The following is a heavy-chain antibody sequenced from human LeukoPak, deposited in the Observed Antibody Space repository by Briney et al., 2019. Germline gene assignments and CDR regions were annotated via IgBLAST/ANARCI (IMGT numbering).Heavy chain of an antibody. CDR2: PSSSSDYI. D-gene: IGHD5-12*01. Sequence: PAGSLRLSCAASAFTFTNYHMDWVRQAQRKGLEWVSFPSSSSDYISYADSVKGRFTISRDNAKNSLFLQMNSLRAEDTAIDYCAKRKYSDSDLRAFDIWGQGTMVTVSS. CDR3: AKRKYSDSDLRAFDI. J-gene: IGHJ3*02. V-gene: IGHV3-21*01. CDR1: AFTFTNYH.